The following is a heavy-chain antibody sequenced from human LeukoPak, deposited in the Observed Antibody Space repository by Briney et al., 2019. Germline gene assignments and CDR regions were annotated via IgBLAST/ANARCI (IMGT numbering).Heavy chain of an antibody. CDR1: GFTFSSYG. CDR3: ARDRRYYDSSGSYYFDY. CDR2: ISYDGSNK. J-gene: IGHJ4*02. V-gene: IGHV3-30*03. D-gene: IGHD3-22*01. Sequence: PGGSLRLSRAASGFTFSSYGMHWVHQAPGKGLEWVAVISYDGSNKYYADSVKGRFTISRDNSKNTLYLQMNSPRAEDTAVYYCARDRRYYDSSGSYYFDYWGQGTLVTVSS.